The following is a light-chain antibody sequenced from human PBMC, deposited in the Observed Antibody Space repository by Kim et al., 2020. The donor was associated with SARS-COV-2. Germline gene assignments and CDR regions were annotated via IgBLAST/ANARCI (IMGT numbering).Light chain of an antibody. CDR2: GSS. CDR3: QQYKNWPPIT. V-gene: IGKV3D-15*01. Sequence: SPGERATLSGRASQSVSTDLAWYQQKSGQAPRLLIYGSSTRATGILARFSGSGSGTEFTLTISGLQSEDLAVYYCQQYKNWPPITFGQGTRLEIK. J-gene: IGKJ5*01. CDR1: QSVSTD.